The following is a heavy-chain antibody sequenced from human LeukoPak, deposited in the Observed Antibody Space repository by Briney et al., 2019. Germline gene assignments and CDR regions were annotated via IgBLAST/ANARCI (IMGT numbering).Heavy chain of an antibody. J-gene: IGHJ4*02. CDR2: IYTSGST. CDR3: ARERPFDY. CDR1: GGSISSGSYY. V-gene: IGHV4-61*02. Sequence: PSETLSLTCTVSGGSISSGSYYWSWIRQPAGKGLEWIGRIYTSGSTNYNPSLKSRVTISVDTSKNQFSLKLSSVTAADTAVYYCARERPFDYWGQGTLVTVSS.